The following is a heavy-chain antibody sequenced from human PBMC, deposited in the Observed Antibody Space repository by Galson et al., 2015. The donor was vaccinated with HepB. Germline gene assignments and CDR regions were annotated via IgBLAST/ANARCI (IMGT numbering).Heavy chain of an antibody. Sequence: SLRLSCAASGFTFSDHYMDWVRQAPGKGLEWVGRTRNKANSYTTEYAASVKGRFTISRDDSKNSLYLQMNSLKTEDTAVYYCAKAVVHTVANDYYFDYWGQGTLVTVSS. CDR1: GFTFSDHY. V-gene: IGHV3-72*01. CDR2: TRNKANSYTT. J-gene: IGHJ4*02. D-gene: IGHD5-12*01. CDR3: AKAVVHTVANDYYFDY.